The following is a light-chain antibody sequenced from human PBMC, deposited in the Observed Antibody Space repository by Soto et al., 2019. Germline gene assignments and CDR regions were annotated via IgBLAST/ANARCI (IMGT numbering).Light chain of an antibody. CDR3: QQSFNAPLT. V-gene: IGKV1-39*01. J-gene: IGKJ4*01. CDR1: QRISNY. CDR2: GAS. Sequence: DIQMTQSPSSLSASVGDRVTITCRASQRISNYLNWYQQKPGKAPKLLIYGASSVQSGVPSRFSGSGSGTDFTLTISSLLPEDFATYYCQQSFNAPLTVGGGTKVEIK.